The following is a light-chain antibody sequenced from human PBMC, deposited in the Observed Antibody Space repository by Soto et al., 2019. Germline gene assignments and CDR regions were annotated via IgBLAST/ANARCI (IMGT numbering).Light chain of an antibody. CDR2: FVS. V-gene: IGKV2-28*01. Sequence: DIVMTQSPLSLPVTPGESASISCRSSQSLLHSDGNTHLDWYLQKPGQSPQLLIHFVSNRASVVADRFSGGGSGTEFTLKISTVEAEDVGIYYCLQAAQIPWTFGQGPKVEIK. CDR1: QSLLHSDGNTH. CDR3: LQAAQIPWT. J-gene: IGKJ1*01.